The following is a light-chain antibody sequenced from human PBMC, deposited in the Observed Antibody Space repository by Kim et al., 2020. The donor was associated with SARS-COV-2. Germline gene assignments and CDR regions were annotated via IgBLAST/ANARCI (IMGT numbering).Light chain of an antibody. CDR2: RNN. V-gene: IGLV10-54*01. CDR1: SNNVGDEG. J-gene: IGLJ3*02. Sequence: QTATLPCPGNSNNVGDEGAAWLQQHQGHPPKLLSYRNNNRPSGISERLSASKSGNTASLTITGLQPEDEADYYCSAWDRSLSAWVFGGGTQLTVL. CDR3: SAWDRSLSAWV.